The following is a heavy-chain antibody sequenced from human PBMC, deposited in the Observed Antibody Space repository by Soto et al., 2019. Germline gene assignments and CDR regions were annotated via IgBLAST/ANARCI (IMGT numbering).Heavy chain of an antibody. CDR3: AKGRGALTVGSNWFDP. CDR2: INWNSGIT. D-gene: IGHD1-26*01. V-gene: IGHV3-9*01. J-gene: IGHJ5*02. Sequence: EVQLVESGGGLVQPGRSLRLSCAAIGFTFEDHAMHWIRQVPGKGLEWVAGINWNSGITGYADSVKGRFTISRDNANNSLHLEMNSLKSEDTALYYCAKGRGALTVGSNWFDPWGQGTLVTVSS. CDR1: GFTFEDHA.